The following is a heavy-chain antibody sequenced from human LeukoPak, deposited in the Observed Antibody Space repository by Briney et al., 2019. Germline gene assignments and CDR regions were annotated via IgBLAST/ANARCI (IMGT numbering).Heavy chain of an antibody. CDR1: GDSYSSPY. D-gene: IGHD6-13*01. Sequence: SETLSLTCTVSGDSYSSPYWSWIRQPPGKGLEWIGYIYYSGSTNYNPSLKSRVTISVDTSKNQFSLKLSSVTAADTAVYYCAGSKQQPDYFDYWGQGTLVTVSS. CDR3: AGSKQQPDYFDY. J-gene: IGHJ4*02. V-gene: IGHV4-59*08. CDR2: IYYSGST.